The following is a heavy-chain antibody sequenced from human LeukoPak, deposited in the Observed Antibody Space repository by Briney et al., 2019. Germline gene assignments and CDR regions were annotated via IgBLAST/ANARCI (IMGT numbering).Heavy chain of an antibody. V-gene: IGHV3-30*18. CDR3: AKDLAPEYYYDSSGYRGVDY. D-gene: IGHD3-22*01. Sequence: GRSLRLSCAASGFTFSSYGMHWVRQAPGKGLEWVAVISYDGSNKYYADSVKRRFTISRDNYKNTLYLQMNSLRAEDTAVYYCAKDLAPEYYYDSSGYRGVDYWGQGTLVTVSS. CDR1: GFTFSSYG. J-gene: IGHJ4*02. CDR2: ISYDGSNK.